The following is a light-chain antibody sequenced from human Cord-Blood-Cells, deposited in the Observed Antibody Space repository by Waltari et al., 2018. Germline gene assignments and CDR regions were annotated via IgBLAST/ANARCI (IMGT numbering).Light chain of an antibody. J-gene: IGLJ2*01. CDR2: DGR. CDR1: SSDARSYNL. V-gene: IGLV2-23*01. Sequence: QSALPQPASASGPPAQSTTISCTGTSSDARSYNLVSWYQQHPGKAPNPMIYDGRQRPSGVSNRFSGSKSGNTASLTSSGLQAEDEADYYCCSYAGSVVFGGGTKLTVL. CDR3: CSYAGSVV.